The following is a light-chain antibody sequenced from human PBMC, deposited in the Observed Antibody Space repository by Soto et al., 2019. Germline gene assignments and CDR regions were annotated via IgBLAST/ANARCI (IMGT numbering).Light chain of an antibody. Sequence: EIVMTQSPATLSVSPGERATLSCRASQSVSSNLAWYQQKPGQAPRLLIYGASTRATGIPARFSGSGSGTAFTLTISSLEPEDFALYYCQQRSSWPLTFGGGTKVEIK. CDR1: QSVSSN. CDR3: QQRSSWPLT. CDR2: GAS. V-gene: IGKV3-15*01. J-gene: IGKJ4*01.